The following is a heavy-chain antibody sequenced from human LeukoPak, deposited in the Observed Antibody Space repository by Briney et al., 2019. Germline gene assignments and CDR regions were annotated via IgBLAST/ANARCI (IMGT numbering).Heavy chain of an antibody. CDR3: ARDLLKDYSNYGHFDY. Sequence: SVKVSCKASGGTFSSYAISWVRQAPGQGLEWMGGIIPIFGTANYAQKFQGRVTITADESTSTAYMELSSLRSEDTAVYYCARDLLKDYSNYGHFDYWGQGTLVTVSS. CDR1: GGTFSSYA. CDR2: IIPIFGTA. J-gene: IGHJ4*02. V-gene: IGHV1-69*13. D-gene: IGHD4-11*01.